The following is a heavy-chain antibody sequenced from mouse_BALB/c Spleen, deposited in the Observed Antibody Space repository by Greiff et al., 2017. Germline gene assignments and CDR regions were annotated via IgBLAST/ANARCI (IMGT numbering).Heavy chain of an antibody. CDR2: IWAGGST. J-gene: IGHJ3*01. CDR1: GFSLTSYG. CDR3: ARERGGNYVPFAY. D-gene: IGHD2-1*01. Sequence: VKLQESGPGLVAPSQSLSITCTVSGFSLTSYGVHWVRQPPGKGLEWLGVIWAGGSTNYNSALMSRLSISKDNSKSQVFLKMNSLQTDDTAMYYCARERGGNYVPFAYWGQGTLVTVSA. V-gene: IGHV2-9*02.